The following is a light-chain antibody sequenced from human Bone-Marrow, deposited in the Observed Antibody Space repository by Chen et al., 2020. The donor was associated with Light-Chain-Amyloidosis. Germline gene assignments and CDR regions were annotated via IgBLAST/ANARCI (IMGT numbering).Light chain of an antibody. CDR1: DLPRKY. CDR2: RDT. J-gene: IGLJ2*01. CDR3: QSADSSGTYEVI. V-gene: IGLV3-25*03. Sequence: SYELPQPPSVSVSPGQTASITCSGDDLPRKYAYWYQQKPGQAPVLVIHRDTERPSGISERCSGSSSGTTATLTISGVQAEDEADYHCQSADSSGTYEVIFGGGTKLTVL.